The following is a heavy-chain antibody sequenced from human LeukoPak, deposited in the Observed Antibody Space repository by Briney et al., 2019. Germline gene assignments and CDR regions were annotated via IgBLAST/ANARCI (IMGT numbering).Heavy chain of an antibody. Sequence: GGSLRLSCAASGFTFSSYAMHWVRQAPGKGLEWVAVISYDGSNKYYADSVKGRFIISRDNSKNTLYLQMNSLRAEDTAVYYCARERITIPRYYYNGMDVWGQGTTVTVSS. J-gene: IGHJ6*02. CDR1: GFTFSSYA. V-gene: IGHV3-30-3*01. D-gene: IGHD3-10*01. CDR3: ARERITIPRYYYNGMDV. CDR2: ISYDGSNK.